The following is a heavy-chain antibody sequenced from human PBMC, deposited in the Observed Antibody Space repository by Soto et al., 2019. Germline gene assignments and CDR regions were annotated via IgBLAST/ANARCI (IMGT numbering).Heavy chain of an antibody. CDR2: ISADTGHA. V-gene: IGHV1-18*01. Sequence: QVQVVQSGAEVKKPGASVKVSCETSGYIFTKYGVSWVRQAPGQGLEWMAWISADTGHAQYAEKFQGRVTLTTDTSSNTAYMELRSLRSDDTAVYYCARTNVWTVTIPNYFDYWGQGTLVTVSS. J-gene: IGHJ4*02. D-gene: IGHD4-17*01. CDR1: GYIFTKYG. CDR3: ARTNVWTVTIPNYFDY.